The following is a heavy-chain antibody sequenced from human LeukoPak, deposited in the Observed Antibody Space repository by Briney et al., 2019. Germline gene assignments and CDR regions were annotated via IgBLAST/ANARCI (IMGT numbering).Heavy chain of an antibody. CDR3: ASDISNKGFDY. D-gene: IGHD3-3*02. CDR1: GFTFSTSW. J-gene: IGHJ4*02. V-gene: IGHV3-74*01. Sequence: GGSLRLSCAASGFTFSTSWMHWVRQGPEKGLVWVSRINTDGTTTTYADSVKGRFTISRDNAKNTLYLQMNSLRVEDTAVYYCASDISNKGFDYWGQGTLVTVSS. CDR2: INTDGTTT.